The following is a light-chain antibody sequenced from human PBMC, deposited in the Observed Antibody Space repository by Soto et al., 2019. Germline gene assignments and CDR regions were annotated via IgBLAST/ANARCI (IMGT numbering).Light chain of an antibody. J-gene: IGKJ1*01. Sequence: IQLTQSTASLSASIADRVTITCRASQGIRSDVAWYQQKPGKAPKLLIYDASSLESGVPSRFSGSGSGTEFTLTISSLQPDDFATYYCQQYHEYWFGQGTQGGYQ. CDR1: QGIRSD. CDR3: QQYHEYW. V-gene: IGKV1D-13*01. CDR2: DAS.